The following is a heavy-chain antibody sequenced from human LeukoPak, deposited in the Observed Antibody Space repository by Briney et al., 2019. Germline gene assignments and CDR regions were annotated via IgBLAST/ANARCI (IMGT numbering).Heavy chain of an antibody. CDR1: GFTVSSNY. J-gene: IGHJ4*02. CDR2: IHSGGST. CDR3: ARMLPAVAGRPFDY. D-gene: IGHD6-19*01. V-gene: IGHV3-53*05. Sequence: PGGSLRLSCAASGFTVSSNYMSWVRQAPGKGLEWVSVIHSGGSTYYADSVKGRFTISRDNSKNTLYLQMNSLRAEDTAVYYCARMLPAVAGRPFDYWGQGTLVTGSS.